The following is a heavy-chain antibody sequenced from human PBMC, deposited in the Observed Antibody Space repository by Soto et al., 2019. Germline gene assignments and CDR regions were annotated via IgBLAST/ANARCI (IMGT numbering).Heavy chain of an antibody. Sequence: SVKVSCKASGGTFSSYAISWVRQAPGQGLEWMGGIIPIFGTANYAQKFQGRVTITADESTSTAYMELGSLRSEDTAVYYCARDGGYCSSTSCYQSETPYNWFDPWGQGTLVTVSS. CDR2: IIPIFGTA. V-gene: IGHV1-69*13. CDR1: GGTFSSYA. D-gene: IGHD2-2*03. J-gene: IGHJ5*02. CDR3: ARDGGYCSSTSCYQSETPYNWFDP.